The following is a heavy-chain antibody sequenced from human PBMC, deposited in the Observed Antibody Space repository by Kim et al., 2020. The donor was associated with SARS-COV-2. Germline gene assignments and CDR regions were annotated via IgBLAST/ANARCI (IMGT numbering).Heavy chain of an antibody. Sequence: GGSLRLSCAASGFTFSSYAMSWVRQAPGKGLEWVSAISGSGGSTYYADSVKGRFTISRDNSKNTLYLQMNSLRAEDTAVYYCAKEIGIWARPGKPHDYWGQGTLVTVSS. CDR2: ISGSGGST. CDR3: AKEIGIWARPGKPHDY. D-gene: IGHD6-6*01. V-gene: IGHV3-23*01. J-gene: IGHJ4*02. CDR1: GFTFSSYA.